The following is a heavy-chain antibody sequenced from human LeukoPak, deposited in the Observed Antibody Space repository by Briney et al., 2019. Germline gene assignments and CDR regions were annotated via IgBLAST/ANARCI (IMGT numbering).Heavy chain of an antibody. CDR3: ARDKCGGDCYEDWFDP. CDR2: IYTSGST. CDR1: GGSISSYY. Sequence: SETLSLTCTVSGGSISSYYWSWIRQPAGKGLEWMGRIYTSGSTNYNPSVKSRVTMSLDTSKNQFSLKLSSVTAADTAVYYCARDKCGGDCYEDWFDPWGQGTLVTVSS. D-gene: IGHD2-21*02. V-gene: IGHV4-4*07. J-gene: IGHJ5*02.